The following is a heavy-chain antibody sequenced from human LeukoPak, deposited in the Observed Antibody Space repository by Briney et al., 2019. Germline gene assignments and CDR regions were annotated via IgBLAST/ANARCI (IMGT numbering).Heavy chain of an antibody. D-gene: IGHD6-13*01. Sequence: GGSLRLCCAASGFTFSSYAMHWVRQAPGKGLEGVAVISYDGSNKYYADSVKGRFTISRDNSKNTLYLQMNSLRAGDTAVYYCARPSLHTAGIAAAGGFFYWGQGTLVTVSS. CDR3: ARPSLHTAGIAAAGGFFY. J-gene: IGHJ4*02. CDR2: ISYDGSNK. V-gene: IGHV3-30*04. CDR1: GFTFSSYA.